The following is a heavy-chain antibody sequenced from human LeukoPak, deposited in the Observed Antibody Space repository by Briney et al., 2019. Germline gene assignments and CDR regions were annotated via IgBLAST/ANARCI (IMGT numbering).Heavy chain of an antibody. J-gene: IGHJ6*03. D-gene: IGHD2-8*01. CDR2: IYPDDSDT. CDR3: ARLAFCTNAVCFSNYYYSMDV. CDR1: GYSFTSYW. V-gene: IGHV5-51*01. Sequence: GESLKISCKRSGYSFTSYWIGWVRQMPGKGLEWMGIIYPDDSDTKYSPSFQGQVTISADKSISTAYLQWSSLKASDTAMYYCARLAFCTNAVCFSNYYYSMDVWGRGTTVTVSS.